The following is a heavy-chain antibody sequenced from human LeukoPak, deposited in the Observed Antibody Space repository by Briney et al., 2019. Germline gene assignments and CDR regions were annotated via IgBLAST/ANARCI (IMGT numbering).Heavy chain of an antibody. Sequence: QPGGSLRLSCAASGFTFSFYWMSWVRQAPGKGLEWVANIKQDGSEEYYLDSVKGRFTISRDNAKNSLYLHMNSLRSEDTAVYYCARSGDYLIWVYWGQGTLVTVSS. J-gene: IGHJ4*02. D-gene: IGHD4-17*01. CDR3: ARSGDYLIWVY. V-gene: IGHV3-7*03. CDR2: IKQDGSEE. CDR1: GFTFSFYW.